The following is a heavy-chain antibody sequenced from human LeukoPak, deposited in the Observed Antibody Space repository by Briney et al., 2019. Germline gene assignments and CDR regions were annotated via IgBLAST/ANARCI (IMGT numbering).Heavy chain of an antibody. CDR2: ISYNGDGT. D-gene: IGHD3-3*02. V-gene: IGHV3-64*01. J-gene: IGHJ6*03. CDR3: ARGHFWSGYTYQDYFYYMDV. CDR1: EFSFSKVA. Sequence: GGSLRLSCAAPEFSFSKVAMHWVRQAPGRGLESVSGISYNGDGTYYANSVKGRFTISRDNPKKTLYLQVGSLRVEDMGVYYCARGHFWSGYTYQDYFYYMDVWGKGTAVTVSS.